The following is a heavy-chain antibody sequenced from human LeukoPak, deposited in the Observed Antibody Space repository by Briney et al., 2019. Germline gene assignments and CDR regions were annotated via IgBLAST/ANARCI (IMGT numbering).Heavy chain of an antibody. CDR3: ANTANWGRSNDAFDI. CDR2: ISGSGGST. CDR1: GFTFSSYG. V-gene: IGHV3-23*01. D-gene: IGHD7-27*01. J-gene: IGHJ3*02. Sequence: GGSLRLSCAASGFTFSSYGSHWVRQAPGKGLEWVSAISGSGGSTYYADSVKGRFTISRDNSKNTLYLQVNSLRAEDTAVYYCANTANWGRSNDAFDIWGQGTMVTVSS.